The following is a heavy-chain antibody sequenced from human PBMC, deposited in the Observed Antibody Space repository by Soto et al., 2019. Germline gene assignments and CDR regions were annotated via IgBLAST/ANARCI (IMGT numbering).Heavy chain of an antibody. CDR3: AKDKGDYCSGGSCYYGVCDY. J-gene: IGHJ4*02. D-gene: IGHD2-15*01. CDR2: ISYDGSNK. Sequence: QVQLVESGGGVVQPGRSLRLSCAASGFTFSSYSMHWVRQAPGKGLEWVAVISYDGSNKYYADSVKGRFTISRDNSKNTLYLQMNSLRAEDTAVYYCAKDKGDYCSGGSCYYGVCDYWGQGTLVTVSS. CDR1: GFTFSSYS. V-gene: IGHV3-30*18.